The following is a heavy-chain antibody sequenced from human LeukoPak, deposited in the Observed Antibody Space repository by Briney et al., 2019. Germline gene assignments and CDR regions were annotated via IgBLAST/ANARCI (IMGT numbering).Heavy chain of an antibody. CDR2: INSDGSST. V-gene: IGHV3-74*01. Sequence: PGGSLRLSCAASGFTFSSYWMHWVRQAPGKGLVWVSRINSDGSSTSYADSVKGRFTISRDNAKNTLYLQMNSLRAEDTAVYYCARGRRSHFDWDVYYFDYWGQGTLVTVSS. CDR3: ARGRRSHFDWDVYYFDY. CDR1: GFTFSSYW. J-gene: IGHJ4*02. D-gene: IGHD3-9*01.